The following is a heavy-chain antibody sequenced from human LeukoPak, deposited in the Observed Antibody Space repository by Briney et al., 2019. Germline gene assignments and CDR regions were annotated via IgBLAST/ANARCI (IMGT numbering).Heavy chain of an antibody. CDR1: GITFSSHG. V-gene: IGHV3-33*01. CDR2: IWYDGSKK. J-gene: IGHJ4*02. CDR3: ATSYSTGWQQGYFDY. D-gene: IGHD6-19*01. Sequence: GGSLRLSCAVSGITFSSHGMDWVRQAPGKGLEWVAVIWYDGSKKYYSDSVKGRFTISRDNSKDTLSLQMSSLRAEDTAVYYCATSYSTGWQQGYFDYWGQGTLVTVSS.